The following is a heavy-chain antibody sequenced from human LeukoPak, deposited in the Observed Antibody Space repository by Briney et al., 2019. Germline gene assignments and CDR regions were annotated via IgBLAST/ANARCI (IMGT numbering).Heavy chain of an antibody. D-gene: IGHD1-26*01. J-gene: IGHJ4*02. Sequence: GSLRLSCAASGFTFTKHWMSWVRQAPGKGLEWVANIREDGSEKKYVDSVKGRFTISRDNAKNSLYLQMNSLRADDTAVYYCARDEVGGWLGYWGQGTLVTVSS. CDR3: ARDEVGGWLGY. CDR2: IREDGSEK. V-gene: IGHV3-7*01. CDR1: GFTFTKHW.